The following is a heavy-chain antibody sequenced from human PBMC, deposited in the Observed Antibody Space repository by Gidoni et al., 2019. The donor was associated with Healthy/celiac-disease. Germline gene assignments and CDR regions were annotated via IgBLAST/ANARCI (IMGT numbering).Heavy chain of an antibody. CDR1: GFTFSSYA. CDR2: ISGSGGST. J-gene: IGHJ4*02. CDR3: ASSDSSGFDY. Sequence: EVQPLEAGGGLVQPGGSRRLSWAGPGFTFSSYAMSWVRQAPGKGLGWVSAISGSGGSTYYADSVKGRFTISRDNSKNTLYLQMNSLRAEDTAVYYCASSDSSGFDYWGQGTLVTVSS. D-gene: IGHD3-22*01. V-gene: IGHV3-23*01.